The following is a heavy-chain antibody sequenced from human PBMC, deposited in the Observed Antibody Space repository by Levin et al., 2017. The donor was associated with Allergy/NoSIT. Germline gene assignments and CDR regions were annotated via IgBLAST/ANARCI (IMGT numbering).Heavy chain of an antibody. CDR2: ISTSSTFT. V-gene: IGHV3-11*05. Sequence: GGSLRLSCAASGFTFSDSYMSWVRQAPGKGLEWLSYISTSSTFTNYADSVKGRFTISRDNAKNSLYLQMKSLRAEDTAVYYCTRGCISGLSDYWGQGSLVTVSS. D-gene: IGHD6-19*01. CDR3: TRGCISGLSDY. CDR1: GFTFSDSY. J-gene: IGHJ4*02.